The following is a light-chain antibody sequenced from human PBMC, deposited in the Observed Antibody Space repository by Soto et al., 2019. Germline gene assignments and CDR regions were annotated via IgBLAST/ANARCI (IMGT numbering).Light chain of an antibody. Sequence: DIQMTQSPSSLSASVGDRVTITCRASQSISSYLNWYQQKPGKAPKLLIYAASSLQSGVPSRFSGSGSGTDFTLTISSLQPEDFATYYCQQSCSTPRTFGGGTKVDIK. CDR1: QSISSY. V-gene: IGKV1-39*01. CDR3: QQSCSTPRT. CDR2: AAS. J-gene: IGKJ4*02.